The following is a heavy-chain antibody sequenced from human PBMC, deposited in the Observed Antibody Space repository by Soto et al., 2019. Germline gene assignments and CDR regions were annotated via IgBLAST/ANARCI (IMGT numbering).Heavy chain of an antibody. Sequence: PGGSLRLSCAASGFTFSNAWMNWVRQAPGKGLEWAGRIKSKTDGGTTDYAAPVKGRFTISRDDSKNTLYLQMNSLKTEDTAVYYCTTGYCSGGSCYSYYYYYGMEVWGQGTTVTLSS. V-gene: IGHV3-15*07. CDR2: IKSKTDGGTT. D-gene: IGHD2-15*01. CDR3: TTGYCSGGSCYSYYYYYGMEV. CDR1: GFTFSNAW. J-gene: IGHJ6*02.